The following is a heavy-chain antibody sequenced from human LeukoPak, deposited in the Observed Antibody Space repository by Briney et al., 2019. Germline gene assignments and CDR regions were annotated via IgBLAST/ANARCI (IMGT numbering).Heavy chain of an antibody. CDR2: INPSGGST. Sequence: VASVKVSCKASGYTFTSYYMHWVRQAPGQGLEWMGIINPSGGSTNYAQKLQGRVTMTTDTSTSTAYMELRSLRSDDTAVYYCARDKQLGGAIDYWGQGTLVTVSS. V-gene: IGHV1-46*01. D-gene: IGHD6-6*01. CDR1: GYTFTSYY. J-gene: IGHJ4*02. CDR3: ARDKQLGGAIDY.